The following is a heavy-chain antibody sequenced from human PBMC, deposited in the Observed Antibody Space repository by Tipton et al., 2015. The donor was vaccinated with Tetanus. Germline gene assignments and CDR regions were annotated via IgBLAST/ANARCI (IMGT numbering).Heavy chain of an antibody. CDR3: SSGSGTAISED. CDR2: IHFGGDT. Sequence: GLVKPSETLSLTCTVSGGSISAYYWSWIRQPPGRGLEWIGTIHFGGDTAYNPSLRSRVTISVDTSRNHVSLKMTSVTAADTALYYCSSGSGTAISEDWGQGTLVTVSS. J-gene: IGHJ4*02. CDR1: GGSISAYY. D-gene: IGHD1-7*01. V-gene: IGHV4-59*04.